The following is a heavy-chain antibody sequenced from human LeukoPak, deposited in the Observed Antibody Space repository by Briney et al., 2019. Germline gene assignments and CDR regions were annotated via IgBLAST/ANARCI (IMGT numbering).Heavy chain of an antibody. D-gene: IGHD6-13*01. CDR1: GFTFSDYY. Sequence: PGGSLRLSCAASGFTFSDYYMSWIRQAPGKGLEWISYITSSSSSMFYADSVKGRFTISRDNAKNSLYLQMDSLRAEDTAMYYCARPRDSGWSKTWDYWGQGTLVTVSS. CDR3: ARPRDSGWSKTWDY. CDR2: ITSSSSSM. J-gene: IGHJ4*02. V-gene: IGHV3-11*01.